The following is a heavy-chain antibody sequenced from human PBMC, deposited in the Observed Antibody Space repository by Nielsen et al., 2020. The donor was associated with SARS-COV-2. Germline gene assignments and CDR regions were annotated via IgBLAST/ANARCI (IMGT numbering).Heavy chain of an antibody. V-gene: IGHV3-7*03. CDR2: INQDGSEK. J-gene: IGHJ3*02. Sequence: GGSLRLSCAASGFTFGSFWVTWVRQAPGKGLEWVANINQDGSEKHHVDSVKGRFTISRDNAKNSLYLQMNSLRAEDTAVYFCARVNPVSDSWFDALDIWGQGTMVTVSS. CDR3: ARVNPVSDSWFDALDI. CDR1: GFTFGSFW. D-gene: IGHD6-13*01.